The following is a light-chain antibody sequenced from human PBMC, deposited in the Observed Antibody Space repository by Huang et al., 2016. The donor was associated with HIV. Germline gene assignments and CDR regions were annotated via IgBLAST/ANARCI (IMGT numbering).Light chain of an antibody. CDR1: QTISYNKNY. V-gene: IGKV4-1*01. Sequence: DIVMTQSPDSLAVSLGERATINCKSSQTISYNKNYLAWYQLKPGQSPKLLIYWASTRESGVPDRFSGSGSGTDFTLTISSLQAEDVAVYYCQQYYSKPLTFGGGTKVEIK. CDR2: WAS. J-gene: IGKJ4*01. CDR3: QQYYSKPLT.